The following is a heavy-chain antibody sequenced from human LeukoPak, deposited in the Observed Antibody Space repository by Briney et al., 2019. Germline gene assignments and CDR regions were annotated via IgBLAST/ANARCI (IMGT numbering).Heavy chain of an antibody. CDR3: ARALDSSGYSDAFDI. J-gene: IGHJ3*02. Sequence: SETLSLTCAVYGGPFSGFHWSWIRQPPGKGLEWIGEVNHSGSTNYNPSLKSRVTISIDTSKSYFSLKLRSVTAADTAVYYCARALDSSGYSDAFDIWGQGTMVTVSS. CDR2: VNHSGST. CDR1: GGPFSGFH. V-gene: IGHV4-34*01. D-gene: IGHD3-22*01.